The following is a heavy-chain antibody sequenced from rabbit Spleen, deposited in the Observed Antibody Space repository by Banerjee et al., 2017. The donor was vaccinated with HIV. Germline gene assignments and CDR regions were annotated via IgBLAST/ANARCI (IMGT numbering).Heavy chain of an antibody. CDR2: IDSGSSGFT. D-gene: IGHD4-1*01. CDR3: ARETSSGWGVVSYYFNL. CDR1: GVSFSGSSY. J-gene: IGHJ4*01. V-gene: IGHV1S45*01. Sequence: QEQLVESGGGLVKPGTSLTLTCIASGVSFSGSSYMCWVRQAPGKGLEWIACIDSGSSGFTYSATWAKGRFTCSKSSSTTVTLQMTSLTAADTATYFCARETSSGWGVVSYYFNLWGPGTLVTVS.